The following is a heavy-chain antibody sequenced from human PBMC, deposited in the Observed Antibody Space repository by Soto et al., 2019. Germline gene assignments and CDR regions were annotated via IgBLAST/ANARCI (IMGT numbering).Heavy chain of an antibody. CDR3: AKSWDLWDNFDD. D-gene: IGHD1-26*01. CDR2: ISYDGSNK. J-gene: IGHJ4*02. V-gene: IGHV3-30*18. CDR1: GFTFSSYG. Sequence: PGGSLRLSCAASGFTFSSYGMHWVRQAPGKGLEWVAVISYDGSNKYYADSVKGRFTISRDNSKNTLYLQMNSLRAEDTAVYYCAKSWDLWDNFDDWGQGTLVTVSS.